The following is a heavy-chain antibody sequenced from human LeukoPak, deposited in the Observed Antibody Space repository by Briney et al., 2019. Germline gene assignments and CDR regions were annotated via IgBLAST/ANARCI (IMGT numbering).Heavy chain of an antibody. J-gene: IGHJ4*02. D-gene: IGHD1-1*01. CDR2: INPNSGGT. V-gene: IGHV1-2*02. CDR1: GYTFTVYY. CDR3: ARDLEGLERYFDY. Sequence: ASVKVSCKASGYTFTVYYMHWVGQAPGQGLEWMGWINPNSGGTNYAQKFQGRVTMTRDTSISTAYMELSRLRSDDTAVYYCARDLEGLERYFDYWGQGTLVTVSS.